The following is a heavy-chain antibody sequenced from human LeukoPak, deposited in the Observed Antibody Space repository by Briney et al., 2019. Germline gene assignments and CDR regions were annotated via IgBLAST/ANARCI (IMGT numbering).Heavy chain of an antibody. J-gene: IGHJ6*02. CDR3: ASVPPPRGYTYYYCGMDV. V-gene: IGHV1-69*13. CDR2: IIPIFGTA. CDR1: GGTFSSYA. Sequence: GASVKVSCKASGGTFSSYAISWVRQAPGQGLEWMGGIIPIFGTANYAQKFQGRVTITADESTSTAYMELSSLRSEDTAVYYCASVPPPRGYTYYYCGMDVWGQGTTVTVSS. D-gene: IGHD2-2*02.